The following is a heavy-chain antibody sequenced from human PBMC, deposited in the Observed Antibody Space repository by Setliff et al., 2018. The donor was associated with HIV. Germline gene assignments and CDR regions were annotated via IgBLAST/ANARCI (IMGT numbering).Heavy chain of an antibody. Sequence: SETLSLTCTVSGGSISSYYWSWIRQPPGKGLEWIGSFYYSGNTYYNPSLKSRVTISVGTSKNQFSLKVSSVTAADTAVYYCAVRRYYDSTGYYDYWGQGTLVTVSS. D-gene: IGHD3-22*01. CDR2: FYYSGNT. CDR3: AVRRYYDSTGYYDY. V-gene: IGHV4-59*04. CDR1: GGSISSYY. J-gene: IGHJ4*02.